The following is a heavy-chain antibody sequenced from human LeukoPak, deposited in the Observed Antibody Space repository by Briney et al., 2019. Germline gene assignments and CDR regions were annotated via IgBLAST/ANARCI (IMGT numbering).Heavy chain of an antibody. CDR1: GFTFSSYW. V-gene: IGHV3-74*01. CDR2: INTDGSST. Sequence: GGSLRLSCAASGFTFSSYWIHWVRQAPGKGLVWVSRINTDGSSTTYADSVKGRFTISRDNAKNTLYPQMNSLRAEDTAVYYCARDTYDGFDIWGQGTMVTVSS. J-gene: IGHJ3*02. CDR3: ARDTYDGFDI.